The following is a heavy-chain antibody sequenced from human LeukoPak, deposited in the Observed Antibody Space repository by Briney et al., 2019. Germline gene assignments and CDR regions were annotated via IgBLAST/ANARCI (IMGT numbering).Heavy chain of an antibody. CDR1: GGSISSSGYY. CDR3: ARHEYSGGYYGLSWFDP. D-gene: IGHD1-26*01. V-gene: IGHV4-39*01. J-gene: IGHJ5*02. CDR2: IYYSGST. Sequence: SETLSPTCTVSGGSISSSGYYWGWIRQPPGKGLEWIASIYYSGSTYYNPSLKSRVTISVDTSKNQLSLKLSSLTAADTAVYYCARHEYSGGYYGLSWFDPWGQGTLVTVSS.